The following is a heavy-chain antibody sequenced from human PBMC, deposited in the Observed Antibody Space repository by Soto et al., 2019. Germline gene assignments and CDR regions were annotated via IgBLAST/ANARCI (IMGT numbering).Heavy chain of an antibody. CDR1: GGTFSSYT. CDR2: IIPILGIA. D-gene: IGHD5-12*01. V-gene: IGHV1-69*02. J-gene: IGHJ4*02. Sequence: QVQLVQSGAEVKKPGSSVKVSCKASGGTFSSYTISWVRQAPGLWLEWMGRIIPILGIAHYAQKFQGRVTITADKSTSTAYRELSRLRSEDTAGYYCARGTVEMATTHAQGDFDYWGQGTLVTVSS. CDR3: ARGTVEMATTHAQGDFDY.